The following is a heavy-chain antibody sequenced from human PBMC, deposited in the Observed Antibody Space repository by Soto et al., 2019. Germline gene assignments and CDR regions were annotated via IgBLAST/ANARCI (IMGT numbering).Heavy chain of an antibody. CDR3: AKWHYYDSSGYSNYFDY. D-gene: IGHD3-22*01. CDR1: GFTFSSYA. J-gene: IGHJ4*02. CDR2: ISGSGGST. Sequence: GGSLRLSCAASGFTFSSYAMSWVRQAPGKGLEWVSAISGSGGSTYYADSVKGRFTISRDNSKNTLYLQMNSLRAEDTAVYYCAKWHYYDSSGYSNYFDYWGQGTLVTVSS. V-gene: IGHV3-23*01.